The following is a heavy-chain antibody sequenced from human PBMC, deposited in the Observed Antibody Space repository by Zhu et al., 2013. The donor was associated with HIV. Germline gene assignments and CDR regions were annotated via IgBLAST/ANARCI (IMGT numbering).Heavy chain of an antibody. CDR1: GGTFSSYA. CDR2: IIPNFDTT. Sequence: QVQLVQSGAEVKKPGSSVKVSCKASGGTFSSYAISWVRQAPGQGLEWMGWIIPNFDTTNYPQKFQGLVTITADTSTNTVYMELNSLRSEDTAIYYCSRAVGGDYRDVVAGHWGRGTLVTVSS. J-gene: IGHJ1*01. CDR3: SRAVGGDYRDVVAGH. D-gene: IGHD3-16*01. V-gene: IGHV1-69*14.